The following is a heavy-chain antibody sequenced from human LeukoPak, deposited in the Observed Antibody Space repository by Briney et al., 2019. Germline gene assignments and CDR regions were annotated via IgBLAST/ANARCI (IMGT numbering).Heavy chain of an antibody. CDR3: AREVAARLSDYYYYMDV. Sequence: GGSLRLSCAASGFTFNDYYMSWIRQAPGKGLEWVSYISSSGSTIYYADSVKGRFTISRDNAKNSLYLQMNSLRAEDTAVYYCAREVAARLSDYYYYMDVWGKGTTVTVSS. CDR2: ISSSGSTI. V-gene: IGHV3-11*01. CDR1: GFTFNDYY. J-gene: IGHJ6*03. D-gene: IGHD6-6*01.